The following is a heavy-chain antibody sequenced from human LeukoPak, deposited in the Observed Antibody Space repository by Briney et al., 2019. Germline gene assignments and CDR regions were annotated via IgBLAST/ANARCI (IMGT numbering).Heavy chain of an antibody. Sequence: GGSLRLSCSASGFTFTSSAMTWVRQLPGKGLDWVSTISDSGDSTYYADSVKGRFTISRDNTKNRLSLQMSGLRAEDTAVYYCAKDQYYYYDSSGSYHGAPFEYWGQGALVTVSS. CDR3: AKDQYYYYDSSGSYHGAPFEY. CDR1: GFTFTSSA. D-gene: IGHD3-22*01. CDR2: ISDSGDST. V-gene: IGHV3-23*01. J-gene: IGHJ4*02.